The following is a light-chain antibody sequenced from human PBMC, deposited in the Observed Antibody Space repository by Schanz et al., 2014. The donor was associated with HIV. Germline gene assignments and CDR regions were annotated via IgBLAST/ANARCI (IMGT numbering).Light chain of an antibody. CDR3: QQSYSTPSIT. CDR2: AAS. Sequence: DVQMTQSPTTLSASVGDRVTITCRASQNIGKWLTWYQQKPGKAPKLLIYAASSLQSGVPSRFSGSGSGTDFTLTISSLQPEDFASYYCQQSYSTPSITFGQGTRLEIK. CDR1: QNIGKW. J-gene: IGKJ5*01. V-gene: IGKV1-39*01.